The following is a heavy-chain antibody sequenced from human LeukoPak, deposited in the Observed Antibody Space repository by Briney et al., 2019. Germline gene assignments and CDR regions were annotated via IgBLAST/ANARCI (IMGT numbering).Heavy chain of an antibody. J-gene: IGHJ4*02. CDR1: GGSISLYY. V-gene: IGHV4-59*01. CDR3: ARGRGSLTY. CDR2: FYDARSP. D-gene: IGHD3-10*01. Sequence: SETLSLTCTVSGGSISLYYWSWVRQPPGKGLEWIGYFYDARSPKYNPSLERRVTISVDMSRNQFSLNLTSVAAADTAVYYCARGRGSLTYWGQGTLATVSS.